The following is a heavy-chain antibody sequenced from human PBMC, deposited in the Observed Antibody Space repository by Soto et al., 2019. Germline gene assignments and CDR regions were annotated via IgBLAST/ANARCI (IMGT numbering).Heavy chain of an antibody. J-gene: IGHJ4*02. CDR3: VRTSLVVAAATREDY. D-gene: IGHD2-15*01. Sequence: EVQLVESGGGLVQPGGSLRLSCAASGFTFSSYWMHWVRQAPGKGLVWVSRINSDGSSTCYADSVKGRFTISRDNAKNTLYLQMNGLRAEATAVYYCVRTSLVVAAATREDYWGQGTLVTFSS. CDR1: GFTFSSYW. CDR2: INSDGSST. V-gene: IGHV3-74*01.